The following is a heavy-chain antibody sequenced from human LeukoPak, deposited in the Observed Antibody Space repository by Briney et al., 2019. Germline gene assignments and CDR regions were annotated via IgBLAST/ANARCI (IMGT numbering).Heavy chain of an antibody. V-gene: IGHV4-59*08. D-gene: IGHD2-15*01. CDR1: GGSFSGYY. J-gene: IGHJ4*02. CDR3: ARYYCSAGSCYFDY. Sequence: PSETLSLTCAVYGGSFSGYYWSWIRQPPGKGLEWIGYIYYSGSTKYNPSLKSRVTITVDTSKNQFSLKLSSVTAADTAVYYCARYYCSAGSCYFDYWGRGTLVTVSS. CDR2: IYYSGST.